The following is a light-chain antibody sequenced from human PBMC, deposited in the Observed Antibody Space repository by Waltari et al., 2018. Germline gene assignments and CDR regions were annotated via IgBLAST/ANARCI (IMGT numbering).Light chain of an antibody. CDR2: VNNDGSH. V-gene: IGLV4-69*01. J-gene: IGLJ3*02. Sequence: QLVLTQSSSASASLGASVKLTCTLSSGHSTYAIAWHQQQPEKGPRFLMKVNNDGSHNKGDGLPDRFSGSSSGAERYLTISSLQSEDEADYYCQTWGTGIWVFGGGTKLTVL. CDR1: SGHSTYA. CDR3: QTWGTGIWV.